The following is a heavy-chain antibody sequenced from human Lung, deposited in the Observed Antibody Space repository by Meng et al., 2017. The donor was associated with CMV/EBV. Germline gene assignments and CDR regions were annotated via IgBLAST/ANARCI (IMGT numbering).Heavy chain of an antibody. CDR1: GFTFRNYW. D-gene: IGHD7-27*01. J-gene: IGHJ4*02. CDR2: ISTDGSDT. Sequence: VQLGESGGEVVQAGGSRILSCAASGFTFRNYWMHWVRQVPGEGLVWVSRISTDGSDTSYADSVKGRFTISRDNAKNTLYLQMNSLRGDDTAVYFCVRGVAESLGWEMGYWGQGALVTVSS. CDR3: VRGVAESLGWEMGY. V-gene: IGHV3-74*02.